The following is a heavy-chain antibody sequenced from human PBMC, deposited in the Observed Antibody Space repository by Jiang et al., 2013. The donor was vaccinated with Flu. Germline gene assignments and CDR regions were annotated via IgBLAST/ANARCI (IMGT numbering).Heavy chain of an antibody. Sequence: LSCAASGFTFSSYWMSWVRQAPGKGLEWVSAISGSGGSTYYADSVKGRFTISRDNSKNTLYLQMNSLRAEDTAVYYCAKTYDFWSGPRDYYGMDVWGQGTTVTVSS. D-gene: IGHD3-3*01. J-gene: IGHJ6*02. CDR3: AKTYDFWSGPRDYYGMDV. V-gene: IGHV3-23*01. CDR2: ISGSGGST. CDR1: GFTFSSYW.